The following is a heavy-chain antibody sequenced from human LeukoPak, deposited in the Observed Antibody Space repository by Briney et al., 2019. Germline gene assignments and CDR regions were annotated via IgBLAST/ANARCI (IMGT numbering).Heavy chain of an antibody. CDR2: ISSSSSYI. J-gene: IGHJ6*03. CDR1: GFTFSSYS. V-gene: IGHV3-21*01. D-gene: IGHD2-15*01. Sequence: GGSLRLSRAASGFTFSSYSMNWVRQAPGKGLEWVSSISSSSSYIYYADSVKGRFTISRDNAKNSLYLQMNSLRAEDTAVYYCAKVRQGYCSGGSCSRGGTPMDVWGKGTTVTISS. CDR3: AKVRQGYCSGGSCSRGGTPMDV.